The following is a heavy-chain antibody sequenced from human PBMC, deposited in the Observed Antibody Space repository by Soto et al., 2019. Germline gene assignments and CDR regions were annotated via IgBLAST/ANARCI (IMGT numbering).Heavy chain of an antibody. CDR3: ARAGDSSGPVALGY. J-gene: IGHJ4*02. V-gene: IGHV4-30-2*01. Sequence: SETLSLTCAVSGGSISRGGSSWSWIRQPPGKGLEWIGYIYHSGSTYYNPSLKSRVTISVDRSKNQFSLKLSSVTAADTAVYYCARAGDSSGPVALGYWGQGTLVTVSS. CDR1: GGSISRGGSS. D-gene: IGHD6-19*01. CDR2: IYHSGST.